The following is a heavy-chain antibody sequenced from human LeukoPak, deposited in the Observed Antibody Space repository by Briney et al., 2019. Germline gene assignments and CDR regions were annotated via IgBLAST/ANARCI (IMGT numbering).Heavy chain of an antibody. CDR3: ALFTAAAAGTDYYYMDV. V-gene: IGHV1-69*05. J-gene: IGHJ6*03. D-gene: IGHD6-13*01. CDR1: GGTFSSYA. CDR2: IIPIFGTA. Sequence: SVKVSCKASGGTFSSYAISWVRQAPGQGLEWMGGIIPIFGTANYAQKFQGRVTITMDESTSTAYMELSSLRSEDTAVYYCALFTAAAAGTDYYYMDVWGKGTTVTVSS.